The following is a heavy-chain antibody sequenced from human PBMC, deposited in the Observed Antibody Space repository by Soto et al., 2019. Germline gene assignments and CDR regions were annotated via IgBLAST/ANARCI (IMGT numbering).Heavy chain of an antibody. CDR3: AKDTSITMIVVVITPLDY. Sequence: ASVKVSCKASGGTFSSYAISWVRQAPGQGLEWMGGIIPIFGTANYAQKFQGRVTITADESTSTAYMELSSLRSEDTAVYYCAKDTSITMIVVVITPLDYWGQGTLVTVSS. CDR1: GGTFSSYA. CDR2: IIPIFGTA. D-gene: IGHD3-22*01. V-gene: IGHV1-69*13. J-gene: IGHJ4*02.